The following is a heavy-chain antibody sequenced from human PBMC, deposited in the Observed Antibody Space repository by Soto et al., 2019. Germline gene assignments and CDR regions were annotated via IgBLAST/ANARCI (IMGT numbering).Heavy chain of an antibody. Sequence: LRLSCAASGFTVSRSYMSWLRQAPGKGLVWVSVIYDGGTTYYADSVRGRFTISRDNSKNTLYLQMNSLRAEDSAVYYCARASSESYYVDYWGQGTLVTVCS. J-gene: IGHJ4*02. CDR2: IYDGGTT. V-gene: IGHV3-53*01. CDR3: ARASSESYYVDY. D-gene: IGHD3-10*01. CDR1: GFTVSRSY.